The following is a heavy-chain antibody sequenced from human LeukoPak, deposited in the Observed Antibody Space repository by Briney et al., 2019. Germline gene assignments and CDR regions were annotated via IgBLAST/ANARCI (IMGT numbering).Heavy chain of an antibody. V-gene: IGHV4-4*07. CDR3: ARHADGYWGYFQH. Sequence: PSETLSLTCTVSGGSISSYDWSWIRQPAGKGLEWIGRMYTSGSTNYNPSLKSRVTMSVDTSKKQFSLKLSSVTAADTAVYYCARHADGYWGYFQHWGQGTLVTVSS. D-gene: IGHD5-24*01. CDR2: MYTSGST. CDR1: GGSISSYD. J-gene: IGHJ1*01.